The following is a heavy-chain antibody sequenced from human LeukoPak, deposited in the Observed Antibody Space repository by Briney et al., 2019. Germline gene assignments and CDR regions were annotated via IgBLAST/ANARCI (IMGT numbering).Heavy chain of an antibody. Sequence: SETLSLTCGASDGSLDIYYWMFVRQPPGKGLQWIGEITYRGSPYYHPSLKSRVTISVDTSKNQFSLKLTSATAADTAVYYCARVNLLGYCTNGVCPGGGLPFDYWGQGTLVTVSS. V-gene: IGHV4-34*01. D-gene: IGHD2-8*01. CDR3: ARVNLLGYCTNGVCPGGGLPFDY. CDR1: DGSLDIYY. J-gene: IGHJ4*02. CDR2: ITYRGSP.